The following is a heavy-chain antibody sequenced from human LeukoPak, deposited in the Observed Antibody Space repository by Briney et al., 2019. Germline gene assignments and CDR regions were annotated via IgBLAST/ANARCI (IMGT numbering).Heavy chain of an antibody. CDR3: ARFSSIAAGFHY. CDR2: IYTRGTT. V-gene: IGHV4-4*07. CDR1: GGSISNHY. J-gene: IGHJ4*02. D-gene: IGHD6-13*01. Sequence: SETLSLTCTVSGGSISNHYWSWIRQPAGKGLEWIGRIYTRGTTPYHPSLKSRVTMSVATSKNQFSLNLTSLTATATAVIYFARFSSIAAGFHYWGRGALVTVAS.